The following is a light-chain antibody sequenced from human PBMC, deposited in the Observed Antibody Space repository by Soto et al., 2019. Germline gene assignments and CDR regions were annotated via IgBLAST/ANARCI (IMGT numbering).Light chain of an antibody. Sequence: QYALTQPPSSSGSTGQSVTISCTGTSSDIGAYIYVSWYQQHPGKAPKLMISEVSRRPSGVPERFSGSKSGNTASLTVSGLQADDEAHYYCSSYAGSNNFVFGTGTKVTVL. J-gene: IGLJ1*01. CDR2: EVS. V-gene: IGLV2-8*01. CDR3: SSYAGSNNFV. CDR1: SSDIGAYIY.